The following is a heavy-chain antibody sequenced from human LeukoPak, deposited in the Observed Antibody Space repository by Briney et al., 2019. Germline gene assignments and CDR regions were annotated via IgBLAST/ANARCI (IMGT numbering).Heavy chain of an antibody. CDR3: AKGEITH. Sequence: GGSLRLSCAASGFTFSSYGMHWVRQAPGKGLEWMAFISCDGSNKYYADFERGLFTISRDNSKNTLYLQMNSLRAEDAAVYYCAKGEITHWGQGTLVTVSS. CDR2: ISCDGSNK. V-gene: IGHV3-30*18. D-gene: IGHD5-24*01. J-gene: IGHJ4*02. CDR1: GFTFSSYG.